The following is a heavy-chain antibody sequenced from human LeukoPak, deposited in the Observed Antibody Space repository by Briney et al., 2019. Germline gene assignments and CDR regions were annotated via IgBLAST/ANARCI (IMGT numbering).Heavy chain of an antibody. J-gene: IGHJ6*02. D-gene: IGHD3-22*01. CDR3: ARDYYDSSGYYYENYYGMDV. V-gene: IGHV1-69*04. Sequence: SSVKVCCKASGGTFSSYAISWVRQAPGQGLEWRGRIIHILGIANYAQKFQGRVTITADKSTSTAYMELSSLRSEDTAVYYCARDYYDSSGYYYENYYGMDVWGQGTTVTVSS. CDR2: IIHILGIA. CDR1: GGTFSSYA.